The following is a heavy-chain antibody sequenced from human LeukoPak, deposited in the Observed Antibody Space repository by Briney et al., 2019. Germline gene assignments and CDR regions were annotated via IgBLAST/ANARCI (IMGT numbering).Heavy chain of an antibody. J-gene: IGHJ6*02. Sequence: SETLSLTCAVYGGSFSDYAWTWIRQPPGKGLEWIGEINHSGSTNYNPSLKSRVTISVDTSKNQFSLKLSSVTAADTAVYYCARTRVREQYGMDVWGQGTTVTVSS. D-gene: IGHD3-10*01. V-gene: IGHV4-34*01. CDR2: INHSGST. CDR1: GGSFSDYA. CDR3: ARTRVREQYGMDV.